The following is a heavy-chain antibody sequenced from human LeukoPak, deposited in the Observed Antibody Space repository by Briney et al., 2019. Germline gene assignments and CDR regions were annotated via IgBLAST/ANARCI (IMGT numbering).Heavy chain of an antibody. CDR1: GGSISSYY. CDR3: ARVTFDYYDDTGYSFYDY. Sequence: TSQTLSLTCTVSGGSISSYYWSWIRQPAGKGLEWIGRIYTSGGTNYNPSLNSRVAMSVHTSKNQFSLMLSSVTAADTAVYYCARVTFDYYDDTGYSFYDYWGQGTLVTVSS. J-gene: IGHJ4*02. V-gene: IGHV4-4*07. CDR2: IYTSGGT. D-gene: IGHD3-22*01.